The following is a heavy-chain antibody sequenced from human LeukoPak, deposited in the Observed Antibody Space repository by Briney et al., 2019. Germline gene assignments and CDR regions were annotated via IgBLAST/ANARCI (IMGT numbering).Heavy chain of an antibody. D-gene: IGHD5-18*01. V-gene: IGHV4-59*08. J-gene: IGHJ4*02. Sequence: SETLSLTCTVSGGSISSYYWSWIRQPPGKGLEWIGYIYYSGSTNYNPSPKSRVTISVDTSKNQFSLKLSSVTAADTAVYYCARHDTAMVSVDYWGQGTLVTVSS. CDR1: GGSISSYY. CDR2: IYYSGST. CDR3: ARHDTAMVSVDY.